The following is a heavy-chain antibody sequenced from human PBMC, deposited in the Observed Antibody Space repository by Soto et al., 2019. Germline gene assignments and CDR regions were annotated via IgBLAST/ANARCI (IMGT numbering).Heavy chain of an antibody. CDR3: AKRGYTYGSGMDV. D-gene: IGHD5-18*01. Sequence: GGSLRLSCVASGFTFSSYAMSWVRQAPGKGLEWVSSISASGGSTYYADSVKGRFTISRDNSKNALYLQMNSLRAEDTALYYCAKRGYTYGSGMDVWGQGTTVTVSS. J-gene: IGHJ6*02. CDR2: ISASGGST. V-gene: IGHV3-23*01. CDR1: GFTFSSYA.